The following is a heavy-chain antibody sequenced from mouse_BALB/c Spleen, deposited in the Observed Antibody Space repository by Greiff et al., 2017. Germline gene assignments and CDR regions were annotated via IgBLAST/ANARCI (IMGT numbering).Heavy chain of an antibody. CDR1: GYTFTSYT. D-gene: IGHD4-1*01. CDR3: ARRANWDYYAMDY. V-gene: IGHV1-4*02. J-gene: IGHJ4*01. CDR2: INPSSGYT. Sequence: VKLMESAAELARPGASVKMSCKASGYTFTSYTMHWVKQRPGQGLEWIGYINPSSGYTEYNQKFKDKTTLTADKSSSTAYMQLSSLTSEDSAVYYCARRANWDYYAMDYWGQGTSVTVSS.